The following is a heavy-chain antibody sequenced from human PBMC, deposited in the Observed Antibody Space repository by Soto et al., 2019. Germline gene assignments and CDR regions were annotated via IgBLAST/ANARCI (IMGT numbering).Heavy chain of an antibody. J-gene: IGHJ4*02. V-gene: IGHV1-69*13. CDR2: INTIIGTT. Sequence: SVKLSCKASGYTFSNYAMHWVRQAPGQGLEWMGGINTIIGTTKYAQKFQGRVTITADESTSTAYMELSSLRAEDTAVYYCARDKWSEAPMSYWGQGTLVTVSS. CDR3: ARDKWSEAPMSY. D-gene: IGHD2-15*01. CDR1: GYTFSNYA.